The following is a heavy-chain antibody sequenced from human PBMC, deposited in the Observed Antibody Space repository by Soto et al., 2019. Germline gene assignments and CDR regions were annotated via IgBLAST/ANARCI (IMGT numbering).Heavy chain of an antibody. CDR2: ISPSGGTI. CDR3: ARAIAMIGVIVTTHFDY. J-gene: IGHJ4*02. CDR1: GFTFSDYY. Sequence: QVQLVESGGGLVKPGGSLRLSCAASGFTFSDYYMSWLRQAPGKGLERVSYISPSGGTIYYADSAQGRFTVSRDNAKNSLFLQMSSVRAEDSAVYYCARAIAMIGVIVTTHFDYWGQGTLVTASS. D-gene: IGHD3-22*01. V-gene: IGHV3-11*01.